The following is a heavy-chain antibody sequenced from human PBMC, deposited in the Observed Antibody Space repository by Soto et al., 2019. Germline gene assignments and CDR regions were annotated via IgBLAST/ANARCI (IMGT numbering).Heavy chain of an antibody. D-gene: IGHD6-13*01. CDR2: INHSGST. V-gene: IGHV4-34*01. CDR1: VGSFSGYY. J-gene: IGHJ4*02. Sequence: SGTLCLTCAVYVGSFSGYYWTWVRQPPGKRLEWIGEINHSGSTNYNPSLKSRVTISVDTSKNQFSLKLSSVTAADTAVYYCARGRRSSWHRYYFDYWGQGTLVTVSS. CDR3: ARGRRSSWHRYYFDY.